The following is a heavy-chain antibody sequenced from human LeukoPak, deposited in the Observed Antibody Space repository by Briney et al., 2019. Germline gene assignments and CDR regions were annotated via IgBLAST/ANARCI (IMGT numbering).Heavy chain of an antibody. Sequence: GALRLSCVAAGFTFTSYAMHWVRQAPGKGLEWVAVISYDGSNKYYADSVKGRFTISRDNSKNTLYLQMNSLRAEDTAVYYCARDGVCSSTSCHSDMDVWGKGTTVIVSS. CDR2: ISYDGSNK. D-gene: IGHD2-2*01. V-gene: IGHV3-30-3*01. J-gene: IGHJ6*03. CDR1: GFTFTSYA. CDR3: ARDGVCSSTSCHSDMDV.